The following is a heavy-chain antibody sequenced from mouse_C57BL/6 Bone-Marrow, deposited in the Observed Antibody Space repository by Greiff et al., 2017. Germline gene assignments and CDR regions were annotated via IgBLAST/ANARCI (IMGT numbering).Heavy chain of an antibody. J-gene: IGHJ2*01. D-gene: IGHD1-1*01. V-gene: IGHV1-82*01. CDR1: GYAFSSSW. CDR3: ARWSTTVVALYYFDY. Sequence: VQLQQSGPELVKPGASVKISCKASGYAFSSSWMNWVKQRPGKGLEWIGRIYPGDGDTNYNGKFKGKATLTADKSSSTAYMQLSSLTSEDSAVYCCARWSTTVVALYYFDYGGQGTTLTVSS. CDR2: IYPGDGDT.